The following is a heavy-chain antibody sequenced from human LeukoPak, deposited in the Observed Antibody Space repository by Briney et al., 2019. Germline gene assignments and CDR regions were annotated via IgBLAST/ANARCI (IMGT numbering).Heavy chain of an antibody. V-gene: IGHV3-7*03. CDR2: IKQDGSEK. Sequence: GGSLRLSCAASGFTFSSYWMSWVRQAPGKGPEWVANIKQDGSEKYSVDSVKGRFTISRDNAKNSLFLQMNSLRAEDTAVYYCARDGYYGSGTPGLDYWGQGTLVTVSS. D-gene: IGHD3-10*01. CDR3: ARDGYYGSGTPGLDY. CDR1: GFTFSSYW. J-gene: IGHJ4*02.